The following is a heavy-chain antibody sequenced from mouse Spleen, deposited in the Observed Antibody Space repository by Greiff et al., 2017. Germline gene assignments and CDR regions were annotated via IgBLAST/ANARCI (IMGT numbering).Heavy chain of an antibody. J-gene: IGHJ3*01. CDR2: IRNKANGYTT. CDR1: GFTFTDYY. V-gene: IGHV7-3*01. Sequence: EVMLVESGGGLVQPGGSLSLSCAASGFTFTDYYMSWVRQPPGKALEWLGFIRNKANGYTTEYSASVKGRFTISRDNSQSILYLQMNALRAEDSATYYCARSLYSNYPSFAYWGQGTLVTVSA. D-gene: IGHD2-5*01. CDR3: ARSLYSNYPSFAY.